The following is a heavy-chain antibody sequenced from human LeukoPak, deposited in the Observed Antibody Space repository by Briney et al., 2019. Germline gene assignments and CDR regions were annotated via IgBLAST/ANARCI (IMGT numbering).Heavy chain of an antibody. CDR1: GGSISSSKYY. Sequence: PSETLSLTCTVSGGSISSSKYYWGWIRQPPGKGLEWIGTIFNSGSTHYNPSLKSRVTISVDTSKNQFSLKLSSVTAADTAVYYCARDSMTTFGGTHYMDVWGKGTTVTVSS. D-gene: IGHD3-16*01. V-gene: IGHV4-39*07. CDR3: ARDSMTTFGGTHYMDV. J-gene: IGHJ6*03. CDR2: IFNSGST.